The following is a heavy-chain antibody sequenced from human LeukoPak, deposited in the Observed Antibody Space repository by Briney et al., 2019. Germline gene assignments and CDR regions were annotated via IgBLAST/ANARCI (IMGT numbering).Heavy chain of an antibody. CDR2: IYYSGST. D-gene: IGHD3-10*01. V-gene: IGHV4-59*01. CDR3: ARVEEGYGSGRRENYYYYYMDV. Sequence: SETLSLTCTVSGGSISSYYWSWIRQPPGKGLEWIGYIYYSGSTNYNISLKSRVTISVDTSKNQFSLKLASVTAADTAVYYCARVEEGYGSGRRENYYYYYMDVWGKGTTVTISS. J-gene: IGHJ6*03. CDR1: GGSISSYY.